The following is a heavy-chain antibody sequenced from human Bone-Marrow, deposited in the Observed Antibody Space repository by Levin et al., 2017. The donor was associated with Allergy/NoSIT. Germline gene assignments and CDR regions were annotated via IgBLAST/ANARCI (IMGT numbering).Heavy chain of an antibody. J-gene: IGHJ6*02. CDR1: GGSISSSSYY. D-gene: IGHD3-3*02. CDR2: IYYSGST. V-gene: IGHV4-39*01. Sequence: SETLSLTCTVSGGSISSSSYYWGWIRQPPGKGLEWIGSIYYSGSTYYNPSLKSRVTISVDTSKNQFSLKLSSVTAADTAVYYCARQPTLAGPSPYYYYGMDVWGQGTTVTVSS. CDR3: ARQPTLAGPSPYYYYGMDV.